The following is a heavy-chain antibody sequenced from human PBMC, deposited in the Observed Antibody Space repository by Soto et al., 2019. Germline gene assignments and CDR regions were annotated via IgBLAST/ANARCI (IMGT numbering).Heavy chain of an antibody. J-gene: IGHJ4*02. V-gene: IGHV3-7*01. CDR3: ARTGDGHHDFLDY. CDR1: GFTFSSYW. Sequence: PGGSLRLSCAASGFTFSSYWMNWVRQAPGKGLEWVANIDEDGSEYNDAESVRGRFTISRDNAKNTSYLQMNSLRAADTAVYYCARTGDGHHDFLDYWGQGILVTVSS. CDR2: IDEDGSEY. D-gene: IGHD1-1*01.